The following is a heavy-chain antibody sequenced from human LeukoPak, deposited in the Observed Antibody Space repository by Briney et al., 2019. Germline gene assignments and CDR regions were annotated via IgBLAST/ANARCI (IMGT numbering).Heavy chain of an antibody. Sequence: PGGSLDISCQGSGYLFPSYWIGRVRQLPGKGLGWMGIIYPGDSDTRYSPPFPHQVTISADKSISAAYLQWSSLKASDTAMYYCARHGPHQYGSWSYPLYWGQGTLVTVSS. CDR3: ARHGPHQYGSWSYPLY. CDR1: GYLFPSYW. CDR2: IYPGDSDT. J-gene: IGHJ4*02. V-gene: IGHV5-51*01. D-gene: IGHD3-10*01.